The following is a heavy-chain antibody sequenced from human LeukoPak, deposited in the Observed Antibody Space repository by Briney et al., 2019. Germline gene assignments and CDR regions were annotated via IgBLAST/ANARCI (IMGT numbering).Heavy chain of an antibody. V-gene: IGHV3-21*01. CDR1: GFTFSGYS. CDR3: AREPNYYDSSGYPDY. Sequence: GGSLRLSCAASGFTFSGYSMNWVRQAPGKGLEWVSSISSSSSYIYYADSVKGRFTISRDNAKNSLYLQMNSLRAEDTAVYYCAREPNYYDSSGYPDYWGQGTLVTVSS. J-gene: IGHJ4*02. D-gene: IGHD3-22*01. CDR2: ISSSSSYI.